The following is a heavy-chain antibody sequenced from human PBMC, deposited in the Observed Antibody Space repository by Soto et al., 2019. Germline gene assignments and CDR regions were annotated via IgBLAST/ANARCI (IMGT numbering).Heavy chain of an antibody. CDR3: ATALGCRSTSCTLDY. CDR1: GGTFGSYA. J-gene: IGHJ4*02. V-gene: IGHV1-69*01. Sequence: QVQLVQSGAEVKKPGSSVKVSCKASGGTFGSYAFSWGRQAPGQGLEWMGGIIPVPGAAHYAQKFQGRVTITADESTSTAYMELSSLSSQDTAVYYCATALGCRSTSCTLDYWGQGTRVIVSS. CDR2: IIPVPGAA. D-gene: IGHD2-2*01.